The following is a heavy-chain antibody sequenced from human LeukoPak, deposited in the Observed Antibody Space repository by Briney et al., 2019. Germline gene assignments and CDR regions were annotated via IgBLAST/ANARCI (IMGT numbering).Heavy chain of an antibody. CDR2: INHSGST. D-gene: IGHD6-13*01. Sequence: SETLSLTCAVYGGSFSGYYWSWIRQPPGKGLEWIGEINHSGSTNYNPSLKSRVTISVDTSKNQFSLKLSSVTAADTAVHYCARRYSSSWSRGWFDPWGQGTLVTVSS. V-gene: IGHV4-34*01. J-gene: IGHJ5*02. CDR1: GGSFSGYY. CDR3: ARRYSSSWSRGWFDP.